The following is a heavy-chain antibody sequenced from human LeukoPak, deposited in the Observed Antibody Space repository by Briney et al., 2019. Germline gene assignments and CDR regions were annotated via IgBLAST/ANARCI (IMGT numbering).Heavy chain of an antibody. CDR1: GFTFRSYA. CDR2: FSGSGGST. J-gene: IGHJ4*02. V-gene: IGHV3-23*01. Sequence: GGSLRLSRAASGFTFRSYAMRWVRAPPGKGLEWVSAFSGSGGSTYYADPVKSRFTISRDNSKSTLYLQMNSLRAEDTAVYYCAKPLGNSGENYFDYWGQGTLVTVSS. D-gene: IGHD4-23*01. CDR3: AKPLGNSGENYFDY.